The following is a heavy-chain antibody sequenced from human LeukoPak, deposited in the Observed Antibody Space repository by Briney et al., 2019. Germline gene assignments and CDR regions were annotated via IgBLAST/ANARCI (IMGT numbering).Heavy chain of an antibody. V-gene: IGHV4-61*05. CDR3: AGGIATEEVY. J-gene: IGHJ4*02. Sequence: SETLSLTCTVSGGSISSNSYYSWSWIRQPPGKGLEWIGYIYYSGITNYNPSLKSRVTISVDTSRNQFSLKLTSVTAADTAVYYCAGGIATEEVYWGQGTLVTVSS. CDR1: GGSISSNSYY. D-gene: IGHD6-13*01. CDR2: IYYSGIT.